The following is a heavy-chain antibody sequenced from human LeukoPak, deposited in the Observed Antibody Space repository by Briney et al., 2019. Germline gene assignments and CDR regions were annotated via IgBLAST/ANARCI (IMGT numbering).Heavy chain of an antibody. CDR3: ARQGDSSGWFFEPFDY. CDR1: GYSFTTYW. CDR2: IYPGDSDT. Sequence: GESLKISCTGSGYSFTTYWIGWVRQMPGKGLEWMGIIYPGDSDTRYSPSFQGQVTISADKSISTAYLQWSSLKASDTAMYYCARQGDSSGWFFEPFDYWGQGTLVTVSS. D-gene: IGHD6-19*01. V-gene: IGHV5-51*01. J-gene: IGHJ4*02.